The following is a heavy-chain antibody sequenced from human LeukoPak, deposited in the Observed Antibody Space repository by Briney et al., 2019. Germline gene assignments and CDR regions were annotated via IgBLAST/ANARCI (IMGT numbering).Heavy chain of an antibody. CDR1: GYTFTCYY. CDR2: INPNSGGT. J-gene: IGHJ4*02. D-gene: IGHD6-19*01. V-gene: IGHV1-2*02. CDR3: ARGLYSSGWSPDY. Sequence: ASVKVSCKASGYTFTCYYMHWVRQAPGQGLEWMGWINPNSGGTNYAQKFQGRGTMTRDTSISTAYMELSRLRSDDTAVYYCARGLYSSGWSPDYWGQGTLVSVSS.